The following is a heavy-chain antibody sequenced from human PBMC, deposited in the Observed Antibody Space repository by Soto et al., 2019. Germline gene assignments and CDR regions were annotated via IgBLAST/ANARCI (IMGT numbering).Heavy chain of an antibody. CDR2: INPTGGRA. CDR3: SRDRCSSTSCYPDY. D-gene: IGHD2-2*01. V-gene: IGHV1-46*01. Sequence: QVQLVQSGAEVRKPGASVKVSCKTSGYHFSRYYIHWVRQAPGKGLEWMGIINPTGGRATYAPKFQGXVXXXXXXXXXXXXXXXXGXXSEDTAIYSCSRDRCSSTSCYPDYWGQGTLVTVSS. CDR1: GYHFSRYY. J-gene: IGHJ4*02.